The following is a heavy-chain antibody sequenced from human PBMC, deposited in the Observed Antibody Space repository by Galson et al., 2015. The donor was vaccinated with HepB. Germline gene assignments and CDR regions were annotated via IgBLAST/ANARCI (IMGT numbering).Heavy chain of an antibody. V-gene: IGHV3-21*01. CDR1: RFTFSSYS. CDR2: ISSSSSYI. J-gene: IGHJ6*02. D-gene: IGHD6-13*01. Sequence: SLRLSCAASRFTFSSYSMNWVRQAPGKGLEWVSSISSSSSYIYYADSVRGRFTISRDNAKNSLYLQMGSLRAEDTAVYYCASLRIRNYSSIWKEPYYHYYVMDVWGQGTTVTVSS. CDR3: ASLRIRNYSSIWKEPYYHYYVMDV.